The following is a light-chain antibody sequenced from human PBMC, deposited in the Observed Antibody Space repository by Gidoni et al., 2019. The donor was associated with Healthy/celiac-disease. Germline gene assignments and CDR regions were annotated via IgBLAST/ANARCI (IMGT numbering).Light chain of an antibody. Sequence: SYELTQPPSVSVSPGQTARITCSGDALPKQYAYWYQQKPGQAPVLVIYKDSERPSAIPERFSGSSSGTTVTLTSSGVQAEDDADYYCQSADSSGTYAVFGGGTQLTVL. J-gene: IGLJ7*01. CDR1: ALPKQY. CDR3: QSADSSGTYAV. V-gene: IGLV3-25*03. CDR2: KDS.